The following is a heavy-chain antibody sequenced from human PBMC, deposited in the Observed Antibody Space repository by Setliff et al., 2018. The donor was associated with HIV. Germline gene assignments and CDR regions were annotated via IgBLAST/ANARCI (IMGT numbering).Heavy chain of an antibody. Sequence: ASVKVSCKASGYTFTEYYINWVRQAPGQGLEWMGIINPGGGATTYEKRFQGRVTMTRDTSTSTVYMELNNLRFDDTAVYYCVRDNWNLGSVHNWFDPWGQGTVVT. CDR2: INPGGGAT. D-gene: IGHD1-7*01. V-gene: IGHV1-46*01. J-gene: IGHJ5*02. CDR3: VRDNWNLGSVHNWFDP. CDR1: GYTFTEYY.